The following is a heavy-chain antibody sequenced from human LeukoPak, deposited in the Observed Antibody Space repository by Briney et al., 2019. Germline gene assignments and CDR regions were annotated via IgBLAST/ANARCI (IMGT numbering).Heavy chain of an antibody. CDR3: ARDGGEHDAFDI. CDR2: IYYSGST. V-gene: IGHV4-59*01. D-gene: IGHD4-23*01. CDR1: GGSISSYS. J-gene: IGHJ3*02. Sequence: PSETLSLTCTVSGGSISSYSWSWIRQPPGKGLEWIGYIYYSGSTNYNPSLKSRVTISVDTSKNQFSLKLSSVTAADTAVYYCARDGGEHDAFDIWGQGTMVTVSS.